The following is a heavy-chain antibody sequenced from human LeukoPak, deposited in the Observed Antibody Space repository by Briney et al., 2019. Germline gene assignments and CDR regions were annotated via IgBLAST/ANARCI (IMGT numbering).Heavy chain of an antibody. J-gene: IGHJ6*02. CDR3: AKDNEYYDLLTAYDMDV. CDR2: LSGSGYST. CDR1: GFTLSSYG. Sequence: HPGGSLRLSCVASGFTLSSYGMSWVRQAPGKALEWVSALSGSGYSTYYADSVKGRFTISRDSSKNALYLQMNSLRAEETAVYYCAKDNEYYDLLTAYDMDVWGLGTTVTVSS. V-gene: IGHV3-23*01. D-gene: IGHD3-9*01.